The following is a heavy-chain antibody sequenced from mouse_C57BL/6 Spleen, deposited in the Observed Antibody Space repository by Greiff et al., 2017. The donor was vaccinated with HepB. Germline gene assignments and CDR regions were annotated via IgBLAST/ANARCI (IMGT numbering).Heavy chain of an antibody. V-gene: IGHV1-50*01. CDR3: ARGGITSVVATGNAMDY. Sequence: VQLQQPGAELVKPGASVKLSCKASGYTFTSYWMQWVKQRPGQGLEWIGEIDPSDSYTNYNQKFKGKATLTVDTSSSTAYMQLSSLTSEDSAVYYCARGGITSVVATGNAMDYWGQGTSVTVSS. J-gene: IGHJ4*01. CDR1: GYTFTSYW. CDR2: IDPSDSYT. D-gene: IGHD1-1*01.